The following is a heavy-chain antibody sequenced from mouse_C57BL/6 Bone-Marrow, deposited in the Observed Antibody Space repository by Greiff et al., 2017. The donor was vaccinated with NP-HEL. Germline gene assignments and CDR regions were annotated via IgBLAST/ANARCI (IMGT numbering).Heavy chain of an antibody. CDR1: GFSFNTYA. CDR3: VRHCDGYRRGYFDV. V-gene: IGHV10-1*01. Sequence: EVQGVESGGGLVQPKGSLKLSCAASGFSFNTYAMNWVRQAPGKGLEWVARIRSKSNNYATYYADSVKDRFTISRDDSESMLYLQMNNLKTEDTAMYYCVRHCDGYRRGYFDVWGTGTTVTVSS. J-gene: IGHJ1*03. CDR2: IRSKSNNYAT. D-gene: IGHD2-3*01.